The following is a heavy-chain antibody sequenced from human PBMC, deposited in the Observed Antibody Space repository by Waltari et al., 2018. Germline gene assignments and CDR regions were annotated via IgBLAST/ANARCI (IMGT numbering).Heavy chain of an antibody. Sequence: EVQLVESGGGLVQPGGSLRLSCAASGFTFSTYWMGWVHQAPGKGLEWVSNIKQDGSTKYYVDSVKGRFTISRDNAKNSLYLQMNSLRAEDTAVYYCGRDRGWRQHDYWGQGTLVTVSS. CDR2: IKQDGSTK. V-gene: IGHV3-7*01. J-gene: IGHJ4*02. CDR1: GFTFSTYW. D-gene: IGHD5-12*01. CDR3: GRDRGWRQHDY.